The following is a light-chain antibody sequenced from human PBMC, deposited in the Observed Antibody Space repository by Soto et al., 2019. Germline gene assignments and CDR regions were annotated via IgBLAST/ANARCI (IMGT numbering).Light chain of an antibody. J-gene: IGKJ1*01. CDR1: QSINDW. CDR2: KAS. CDR3: QQWHGFSWT. V-gene: IGKV1-5*03. Sequence: DIQMTQSPSTLSASVGDRVTITCRASQSINDWLAWYQQKPGRAPNFLIYKASNLESGVPSRFRGSGTGTEFTLTISSLQPDDFATYYCQQWHGFSWTFGQGTKVEIK.